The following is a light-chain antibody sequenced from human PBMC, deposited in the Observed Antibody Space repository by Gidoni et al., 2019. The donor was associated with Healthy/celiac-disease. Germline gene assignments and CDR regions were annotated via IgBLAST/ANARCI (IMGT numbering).Light chain of an antibody. CDR1: SSDVGGYNY. Sequence: QSALTQPASVSGSPGQSITISCTGTSSDVGGYNYVSWYQQHPGKAPKLMIYEVRNRPSGVPDRFSGSKSGNTASLTISGLQAEDEADYYCSSYTSSSTPGVFGGGTKLTVL. CDR2: EVR. CDR3: SSYTSSSTPGV. J-gene: IGLJ3*02. V-gene: IGLV2-14*01.